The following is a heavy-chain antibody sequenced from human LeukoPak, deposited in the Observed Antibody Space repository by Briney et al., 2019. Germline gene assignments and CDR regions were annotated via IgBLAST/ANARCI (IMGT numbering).Heavy chain of an antibody. CDR3: AKDLVVLRYFDWSPDY. CDR2: IRYDGSNN. D-gene: IGHD3-9*01. V-gene: IGHV3-30*02. CDR1: GFTFSSYG. J-gene: IGHJ4*02. Sequence: GGSLRLSCAASGFTFSSYGMHWVRQAPGKGLEWVAFIRYDGSNNYYADSVKGRFTISRDNSKNTLYLQMNSLRAEDTAVYYCAKDLVVLRYFDWSPDYWGQGTLVTVSS.